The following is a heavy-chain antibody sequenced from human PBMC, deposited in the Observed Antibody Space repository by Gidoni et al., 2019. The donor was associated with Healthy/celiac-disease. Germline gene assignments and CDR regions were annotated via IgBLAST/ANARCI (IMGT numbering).Heavy chain of an antibody. CDR2: IYYSGST. Sequence: QVQLQESGPGLVKPSETLSLTCTVSGGSISSYSWSWFRQPPGQGLVWIGYIYYSGSTTYNPSLKSRVTISVDTSKNQFSLKLSSVTAADTAVYYCARGPSPTDRPYYYYYGMDVWGQGTTVTVSS. CDR3: ARGPSPTDRPYYYYYGMDV. V-gene: IGHV4-59*01. CDR1: GGSISSYS. J-gene: IGHJ6*02.